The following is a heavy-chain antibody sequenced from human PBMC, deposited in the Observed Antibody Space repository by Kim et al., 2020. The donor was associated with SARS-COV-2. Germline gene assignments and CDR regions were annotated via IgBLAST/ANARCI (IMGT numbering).Heavy chain of an antibody. Sequence: PSLKSRVTISVDTSKNQFSLKLSSVTAADTAVYYCASGYTISLVNDAFDIWGQGTMVTVSS. J-gene: IGHJ3*02. V-gene: IGHV4-39*01. D-gene: IGHD3-3*01. CDR3: ASGYTISLVNDAFDI.